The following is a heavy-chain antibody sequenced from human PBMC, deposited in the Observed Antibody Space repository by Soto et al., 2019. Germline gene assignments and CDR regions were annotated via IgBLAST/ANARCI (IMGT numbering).Heavy chain of an antibody. J-gene: IGHJ5*02. Sequence: SETLSLTCAVSGYSISSGYYWGWIRQPPGKGLEWIGSIYHSGSTYYNPSLKSRVTISVDTSKNQFSLKLSSVTAADTAVYYCARDDYDSSGYYFLGWFDPWGQGTLVTVSS. CDR3: ARDDYDSSGYYFLGWFDP. CDR2: IYHSGST. D-gene: IGHD3-22*01. CDR1: GYSISSGYY. V-gene: IGHV4-38-2*02.